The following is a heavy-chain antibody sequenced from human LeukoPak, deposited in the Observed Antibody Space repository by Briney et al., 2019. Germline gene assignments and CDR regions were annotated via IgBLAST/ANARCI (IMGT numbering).Heavy chain of an antibody. CDR1: GDSISSGGYS. D-gene: IGHD3-10*01. Sequence: SETLSLTCAVSGDSISSGGYSWSWIRQPPGKGLEWIGYIYYSGSTYYNPSLKSRVTMSVDTSRNQFSLRLTSVTAADTAVYYCTGGAYVSVSQSFFDPWGQGVLVTVSS. CDR3: TGGAYVSVSQSFFDP. CDR2: IYYSGST. J-gene: IGHJ5*02. V-gene: IGHV4-30-4*07.